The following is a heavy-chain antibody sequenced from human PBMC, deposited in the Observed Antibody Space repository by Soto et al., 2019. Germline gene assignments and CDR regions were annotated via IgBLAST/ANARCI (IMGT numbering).Heavy chain of an antibody. D-gene: IGHD4-17*01. J-gene: IGHJ4*02. V-gene: IGHV4-31*03. CDR2: IYYSGST. CDR3: ARRYGPGFDY. Sequence: SETLSLTCTVSGGSISSGGYYWSWIRQHPGKGLEWIGYIYYSGSTYYNPSLKSRVTISVDTSKNQFSLKLSSVTAADTAVYYCARRYGPGFDYWGQGTLVNVSS. CDR1: GGSISSGGYY.